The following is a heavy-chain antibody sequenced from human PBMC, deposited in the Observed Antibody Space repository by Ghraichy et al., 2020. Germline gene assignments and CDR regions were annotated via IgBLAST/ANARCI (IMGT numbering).Heavy chain of an antibody. Sequence: GGSLRLSCAASGFTFSSYSMNWVRQAPGKGLEWVSSISTSSSYIYYADSMKGRFTISRDNAKNSLYLQMNSLRAEDTAVYYCVRDPDYSLFDYWGQGTLVTVSS. CDR3: VRDPDYSLFDY. J-gene: IGHJ4*02. CDR2: ISTSSSYI. V-gene: IGHV3-21*01. CDR1: GFTFSSYS. D-gene: IGHD2/OR15-2a*01.